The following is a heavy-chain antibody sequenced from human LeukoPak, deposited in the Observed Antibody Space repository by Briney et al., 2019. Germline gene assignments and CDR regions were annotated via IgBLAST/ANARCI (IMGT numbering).Heavy chain of an antibody. J-gene: IGHJ4*02. CDR3: ARVRTDYDILTGYSPSYYFDY. V-gene: IGHV4-61*02. CDR1: GGSISSGSYY. D-gene: IGHD3-9*01. Sequence: SETLSLTCTVSGGSISSGSYYWSWIRQPARKGLEWIGRIYTSGSTNYNPSLKSRVTISVDTSKNQFSLKLSSVTAADTAVYYCARVRTDYDILTGYSPSYYFDYWGQGTLVTVSS. CDR2: IYTSGST.